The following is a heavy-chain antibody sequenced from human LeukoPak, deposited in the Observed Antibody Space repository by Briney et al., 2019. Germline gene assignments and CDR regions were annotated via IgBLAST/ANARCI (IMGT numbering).Heavy chain of an antibody. CDR3: ARTINWNYFSGGYHYYGMDV. Sequence: ASVKVSCKASGGTFSSHAISWVRQAPRQGLEWMGGIVPIFGTANYAQKFQGRVTITADESTTTAYMELSSLRSEDTAVYYCARTINWNYFSGGYHYYGMDVWGQGTTVTVSS. CDR2: IVPIFGTA. V-gene: IGHV1-69*13. J-gene: IGHJ6*02. D-gene: IGHD1-7*01. CDR1: GGTFSSHA.